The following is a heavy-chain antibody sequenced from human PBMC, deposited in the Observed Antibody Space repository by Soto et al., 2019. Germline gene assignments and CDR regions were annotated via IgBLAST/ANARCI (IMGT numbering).Heavy chain of an antibody. CDR2: ISANNGNT. CDR1: GYTFTNYG. V-gene: IGHV1-18*04. CDR3: ARAGSSLGYAMDV. J-gene: IGHJ6*02. D-gene: IGHD3-10*01. Sequence: ASVKVSCKASGYTFTNYGISWVRQAPGQGLEWMGWISANNGNTHYAQKFQGRVTMTTETSTSTVYMELRSLRSDDTAVYYCARAGSSLGYAMDVWGRGTTVTVSS.